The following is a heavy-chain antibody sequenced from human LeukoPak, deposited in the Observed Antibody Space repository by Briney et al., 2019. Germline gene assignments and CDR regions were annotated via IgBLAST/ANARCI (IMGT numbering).Heavy chain of an antibody. J-gene: IGHJ4*02. D-gene: IGHD6-19*01. Sequence: GGSLRLSCAASGFSVSSNDMSWVRQAPGKGLVWVSRISSDESITSYADFVKGRFTISRDNAKNTLFLQMNGLRAEDTAVYYCARVSLSSGCLSNWGQGTLVTVSS. CDR1: GFSVSSND. V-gene: IGHV3-74*01. CDR3: ARVSLSSGCLSN. CDR2: ISSDESIT.